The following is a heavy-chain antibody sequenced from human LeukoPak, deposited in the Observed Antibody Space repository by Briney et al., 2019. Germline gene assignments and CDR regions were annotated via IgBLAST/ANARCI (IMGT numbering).Heavy chain of an antibody. D-gene: IGHD5/OR15-5a*01. V-gene: IGHV3-9*01. CDR3: AKVDRVGDSNYFDY. CDR2: ISWNSGSI. CDR1: GFTFDDYD. J-gene: IGHJ4*02. Sequence: GGSLRLSCAGSGFTFDDYDMHWVRQAPGKGLEWVSGISWNSGSIGYEDSVKGRFTISRDNAKNSLDLQMNSLRAEDTALYYSAKVDRVGDSNYFDYWGQGTLVTVSS.